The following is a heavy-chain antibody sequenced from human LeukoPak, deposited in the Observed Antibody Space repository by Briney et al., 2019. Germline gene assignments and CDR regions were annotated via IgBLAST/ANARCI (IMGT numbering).Heavy chain of an antibody. CDR1: GGSISSSSYY. CDR2: IYYSGST. CDR3: ARQGDIVATIFDY. Sequence: PSETLSLTCTVSGGSISSSSYYWGWIRQPPGKGLEWIGSIYYSGSTYYNPSLKSRVTISVDTSKNQFSLKLSSVTAADTAVYYCARQGDIVATIFDYWGQGTLVTVSS. J-gene: IGHJ4*02. D-gene: IGHD5-12*01. V-gene: IGHV4-39*01.